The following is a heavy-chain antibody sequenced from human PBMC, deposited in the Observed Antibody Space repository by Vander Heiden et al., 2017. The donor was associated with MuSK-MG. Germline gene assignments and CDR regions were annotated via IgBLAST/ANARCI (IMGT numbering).Heavy chain of an antibody. CDR2: LYFSGAT. CDR3: ARHGGKSYGYIYFDY. Sequence: QLQLQESGPGLVKPSETLSLTCSVSGDSITSNDYYWGWIRQPPGKGLEWIGSLYFSGATFYSPSLKSRVTISVDMSKNQLSLRLTSVTATDTALYYCARHGGKSYGYIYFDYWGQGALVTVSS. J-gene: IGHJ4*02. V-gene: IGHV4-39*01. CDR1: GDSITSNDYY. D-gene: IGHD5-18*01.